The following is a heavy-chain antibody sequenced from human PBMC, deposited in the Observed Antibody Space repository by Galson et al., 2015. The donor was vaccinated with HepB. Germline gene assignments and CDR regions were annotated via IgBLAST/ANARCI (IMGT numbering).Heavy chain of an antibody. Sequence: SVKVSCKASGDSFNNYAVNWLRQAPGQGLEWMGGIITVFDTPIYAQGFQDRVTITADKSTSTAYVELSSLNFEDTAVYYCARDRTQYYDTSGYSGAFDIWGQGTVVTVSS. D-gene: IGHD3-22*01. V-gene: IGHV1-69*06. CDR2: IITVFDTP. CDR1: GDSFNNYA. CDR3: ARDRTQYYDTSGYSGAFDI. J-gene: IGHJ3*02.